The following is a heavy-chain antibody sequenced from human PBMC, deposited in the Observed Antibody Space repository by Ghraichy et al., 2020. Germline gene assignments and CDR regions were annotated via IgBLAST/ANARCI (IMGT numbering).Heavy chain of an antibody. J-gene: IGHJ6*02. V-gene: IGHV4-34*01. CDR2: INHSGST. Sequence: SETLSLTCAVYGGSFSGYYWSWIRQPPGKGLEWIGEINHSGSTNYNPSLKSRVTISVDTSKNQFSLKLSSVTAADTAVYYCARVPRIEYSTPRNYYGMDVWGQGTTVTVSS. CDR3: ARVPRIEYSTPRNYYGMDV. D-gene: IGHD6-6*01. CDR1: GGSFSGYY.